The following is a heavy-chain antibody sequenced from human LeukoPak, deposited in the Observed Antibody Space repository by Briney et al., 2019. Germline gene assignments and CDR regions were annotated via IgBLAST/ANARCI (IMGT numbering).Heavy chain of an antibody. V-gene: IGHV3-66*01. CDR3: ARNLYYYDSSGYYYY. CDR2: IYTGGST. Sequence: QPGGSLRLSCAASGFTVSSNYMSWVRQAPGKGLEWVSAIYTGGSTYYAGSVKGRFTISRDNSKNTLYLQMNGLRAEDTAVYYCARNLYYYDSSGYYYYWGQGTLVTVSS. D-gene: IGHD3-22*01. J-gene: IGHJ4*02. CDR1: GFTVSSNY.